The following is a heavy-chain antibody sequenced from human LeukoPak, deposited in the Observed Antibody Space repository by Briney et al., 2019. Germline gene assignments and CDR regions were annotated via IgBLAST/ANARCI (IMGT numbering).Heavy chain of an antibody. Sequence: PGGSLRLSCAASGLTFSTSIMSWVRQAPGKGLEWVSYITSSSSPIYYADSVKGRFTISRDNAKNSLYLQLNSLRAEDTAVYYCARWGFPIYYYYMDVWGKGTTVTVSS. CDR2: ITSSSSPI. CDR1: GLTFSTSI. CDR3: ARWGFPIYYYYMDV. V-gene: IGHV3-48*01. J-gene: IGHJ6*03. D-gene: IGHD3-16*01.